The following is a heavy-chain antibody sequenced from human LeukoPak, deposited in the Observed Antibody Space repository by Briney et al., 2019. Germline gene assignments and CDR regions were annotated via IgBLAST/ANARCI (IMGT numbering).Heavy chain of an antibody. CDR1: GFTFSSYA. D-gene: IGHD5-12*01. CDR2: ISSNGGST. V-gene: IGHV3-64D*06. Sequence: PGGSLRLSCSASGFTFSSYAMHWVRQAPGKGLEYVSAISSNGGSTYYADSVKGRFTISRDNSKNTLYLQMSSLRAEDTAVYYCVNPLRGSYYYYGMDVWGQGTTVTVSS. J-gene: IGHJ6*02. CDR3: VNPLRGSYYYYGMDV.